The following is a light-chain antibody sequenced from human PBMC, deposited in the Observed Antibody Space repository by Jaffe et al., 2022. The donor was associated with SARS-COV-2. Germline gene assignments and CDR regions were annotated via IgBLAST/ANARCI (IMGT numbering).Light chain of an antibody. V-gene: IGLV2-14*03. CDR3: NSYTSTSTWV. Sequence: QSALTQPASVSGSPGQSITISCTGTSSDVGNYDYVSWYQLHPGEAPKLMIFDVSNRPSGVSNRFSGSKSGNTASLTISGLQAEDEADYYCNSYTSTSTWVFGGGTKLTVL. CDR2: DVS. CDR1: SSDVGNYDY. J-gene: IGLJ3*02.